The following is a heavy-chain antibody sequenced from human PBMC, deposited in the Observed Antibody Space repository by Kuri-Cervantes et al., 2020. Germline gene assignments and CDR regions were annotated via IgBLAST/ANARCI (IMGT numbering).Heavy chain of an antibody. J-gene: IGHJ6*02. V-gene: IGHV1-69*13. CDR1: GYTFTSYG. Sequence: SVKVSCKASGYTFTSYGISWVRQAPGQGLEWMGGIIPIFGTANYAQKFQGRVTITADEPTSTAYMELSSLRSEDTAVYYCARDRREGHQWLVPWSYYYYGMDVWGQGTTVTVSS. D-gene: IGHD6-19*01. CDR2: IIPIFGTA. CDR3: ARDRREGHQWLVPWSYYYYGMDV.